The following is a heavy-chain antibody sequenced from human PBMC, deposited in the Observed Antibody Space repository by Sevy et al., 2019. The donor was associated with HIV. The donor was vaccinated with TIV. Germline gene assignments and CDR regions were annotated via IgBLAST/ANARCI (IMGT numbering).Heavy chain of an antibody. CDR3: STHPIIVLLVTDGMDV. CDR1: GLTFSNAW. V-gene: IGHV3-15*01. J-gene: IGHJ6*02. CDR2: IQSRTDGGTT. D-gene: IGHD2-8*01. Sequence: GGSLRLSCAASGLTFSNAWMSWVRQAPGRGLEWVGGIQSRTDGGTTDYAAPVKGRFTISRDDSKNTLYLQMNSLKTEDTAVYYCSTHPIIVLLVTDGMDVWGQGTTVTVSS.